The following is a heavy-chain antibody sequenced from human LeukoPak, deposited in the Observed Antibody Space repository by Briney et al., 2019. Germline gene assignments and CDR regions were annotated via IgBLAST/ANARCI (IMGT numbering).Heavy chain of an antibody. CDR3: ARASSGWYVNY. Sequence: SETLSLTCTVSGGSISSSSYYWGWIRQPPGKGPEWIGSIYYSGSTYYNPSLKSRVTISVDTSKNQFSLKLSSVTAADTAVYYCARASSGWYVNYWGQGTLVTVSS. CDR1: GGSISSSSYY. D-gene: IGHD6-19*01. J-gene: IGHJ4*02. V-gene: IGHV4-39*01. CDR2: IYYSGST.